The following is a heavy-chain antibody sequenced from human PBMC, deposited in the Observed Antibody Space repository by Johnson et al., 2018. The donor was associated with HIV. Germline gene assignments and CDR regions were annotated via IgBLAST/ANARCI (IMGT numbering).Heavy chain of an antibody. CDR3: AKVGATVITPRGEAFDI. J-gene: IGHJ3*02. Sequence: QMQLVESGGGLVKPGGSLRLSCAASGFTFSSYAMHWVRRAPGKGLEWLAVISYDGSNKYYADSVKGRFTISRDNSKNTLYLQMNSLRAEDTAVYYCAKVGATVITPRGEAFDIWGQGTMVTVSS. V-gene: IGHV3-30*04. D-gene: IGHD4-23*01. CDR1: GFTFSSYA. CDR2: ISYDGSNK.